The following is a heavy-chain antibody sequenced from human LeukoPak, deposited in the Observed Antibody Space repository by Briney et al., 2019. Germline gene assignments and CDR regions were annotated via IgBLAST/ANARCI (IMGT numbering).Heavy chain of an antibody. V-gene: IGHV3-7*01. J-gene: IGHJ3*02. CDR2: IKYDGSVK. CDR1: RFTFNSYW. D-gene: IGHD1-26*01. Sequence: GGSLRLSCAASRFTFNSYWMNWVRQAPGKGLEWVAIIKYDGSVKYCVDSVRGRFTISRDNARNSLYLQMHSLRAEDTAVYYCAKGGGRPLGDAYDIWGQGTMVTVSS. CDR3: AKGGGRPLGDAYDI.